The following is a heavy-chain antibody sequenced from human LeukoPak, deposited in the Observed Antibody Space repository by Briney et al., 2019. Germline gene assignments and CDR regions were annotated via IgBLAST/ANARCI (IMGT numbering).Heavy chain of an antibody. V-gene: IGHV3-74*03. CDR1: GFTFSNYW. CDR3: VRSAFHAGSGNYYDY. J-gene: IGHJ4*02. Sequence: GGSLRPSCAASGFTFSNYWIHWVRQAPGKGLVWVSRIDNAGSITTYADSVKGRFTISRDNAENTFYLQMNSLRVEDTAVYYCVRSAFHAGSGNYYDYWGQGTLVTVSS. CDR2: IDNAGSIT. D-gene: IGHD3-22*01.